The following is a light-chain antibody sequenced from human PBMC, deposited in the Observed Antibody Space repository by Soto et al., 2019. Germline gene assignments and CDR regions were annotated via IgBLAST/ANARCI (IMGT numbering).Light chain of an antibody. Sequence: DIQMTQSPSTLSAYVGDRVTITCRASQSISSWLAWYQQKPGKAPKLLIYDASSLESGVPSRFSGSGSGTEFTLTISSLQPDDFAPYYCQQYNSYSPYTFGQGPKLEIK. J-gene: IGKJ2*01. CDR3: QQYNSYSPYT. CDR1: QSISSW. CDR2: DAS. V-gene: IGKV1-5*01.